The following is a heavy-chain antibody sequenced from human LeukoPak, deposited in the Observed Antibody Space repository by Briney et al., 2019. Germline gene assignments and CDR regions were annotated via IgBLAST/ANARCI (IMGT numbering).Heavy chain of an antibody. V-gene: IGHV3-73*01. Sequence: PGGSLRLSCAASGFTFSGSAMHWVRQASGKGLEWVGRIRSKANSYATAYAASVKGRFTISRDDSKNTAYLQMNSLKTEDTAVYYCARERQGSGRVDYWGQGTLVTVSS. D-gene: IGHD6-19*01. J-gene: IGHJ4*02. CDR3: ARERQGSGRVDY. CDR1: GFTFSGSA. CDR2: IRSKANSYAT.